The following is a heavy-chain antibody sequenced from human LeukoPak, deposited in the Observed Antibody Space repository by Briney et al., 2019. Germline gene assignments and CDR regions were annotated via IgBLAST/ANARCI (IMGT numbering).Heavy chain of an antibody. CDR3: ARHRGPYSSGSYFFDY. J-gene: IGHJ4*02. V-gene: IGHV4-34*01. CDR1: GGSFSGYY. Sequence: SETLSLTCTVYGGSFSGYYWSWIRQPPGKGLEWLGEINHSGSTNYNPSLKSRVTISVDTAKNQFSLRLSSVTAADTAVYYCARHRGPYSSGSYFFDYWGQGTLVTVSS. CDR2: INHSGST. D-gene: IGHD6-19*01.